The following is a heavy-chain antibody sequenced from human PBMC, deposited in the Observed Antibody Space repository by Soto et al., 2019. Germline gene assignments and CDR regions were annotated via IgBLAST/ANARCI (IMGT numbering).Heavy chain of an antibody. CDR2: LSGSGDKT. D-gene: IGHD2-15*01. CDR3: ARLECSGGSCYSGRLIDYHQYYMDV. J-gene: IGHJ6*03. V-gene: IGHV3-23*01. CDR1: GFTFDTYA. Sequence: EVQLLESGGGLVQPGGSLRLSCTTSGFTFDTYAMSWVRQAPGKGLEWVSGLSGSGDKTYYADSVRGRFTISRDNSKNTWYRQINSLRTEDTAVYHCARLECSGGSCYSGRLIDYHQYYMDVWGKGTTVTVSS.